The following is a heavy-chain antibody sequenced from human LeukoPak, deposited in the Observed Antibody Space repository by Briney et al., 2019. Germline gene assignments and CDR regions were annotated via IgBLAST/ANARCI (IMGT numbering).Heavy chain of an antibody. CDR2: IKPDGREK. CDR1: GFTFSSYW. Sequence: GGSLRLSCAASGFTFSSYWMSWVRQSPGKGLEWVANIKPDGREKYFMDSVKGRFTISRDNAKNALYLEMNSLRAEDTAEYFCARERMYSGSGSTYPYYDYWGQGTLVTVSS. V-gene: IGHV3-7*01. CDR3: ARERMYSGSGSTYPYYDY. D-gene: IGHD3-10*01. J-gene: IGHJ4*02.